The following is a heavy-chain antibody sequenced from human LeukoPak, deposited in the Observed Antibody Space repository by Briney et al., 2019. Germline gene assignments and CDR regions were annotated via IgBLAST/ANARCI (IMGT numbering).Heavy chain of an antibody. V-gene: IGHV3-30*18. CDR3: AKDPSATVTPNYFDY. CDR2: ISYDGSSK. J-gene: IGHJ4*02. D-gene: IGHD4-11*01. CDR1: GFTFSSYG. Sequence: LGGSLRLSCAASGFTFSSYGIHWVRQAPGKGLEWVAVISYDGSSKYYADSVKGRFTISRDNSKNTLFLQMDGLRTEDTAVYYCAKDPSATVTPNYFDYWGQGTLVTVSS.